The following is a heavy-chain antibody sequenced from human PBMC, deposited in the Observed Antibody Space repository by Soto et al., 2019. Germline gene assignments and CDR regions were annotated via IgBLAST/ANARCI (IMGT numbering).Heavy chain of an antibody. CDR2: INAGNGNT. V-gene: IGHV1-3*05. CDR1: GYTFTSYA. J-gene: IGHJ6*02. CDR3: ARDPSYYGMDV. Sequence: QVQLVQSGAEEKKPGASVKVSCKASGYTFTSYAMHWVRQAPGQRLEWMGWINAGNGNTKYSQKFQGRVTITGDTSASTAYMELSSLRSEDTAVYYCARDPSYYGMDVWGQGTTVTVSS.